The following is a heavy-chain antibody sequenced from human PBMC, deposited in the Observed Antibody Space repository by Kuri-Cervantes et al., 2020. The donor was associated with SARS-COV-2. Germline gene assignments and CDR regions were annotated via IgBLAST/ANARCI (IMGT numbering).Heavy chain of an antibody. CDR3: ARGRLHADYYYSMDV. V-gene: IGHV3-20*04. Sequence: GGSLRLSCAASGFTFDDYGMSWVRQAPGKELEWVAGIDWNGISTGYADSVKGRFTISRDNAKNTLYLQMNSLRAEDTALYYCARGRLHADYYYSMDVWGQGNTVNVSS. CDR2: IDWNGIST. D-gene: IGHD5-18*01. CDR1: GFTFDDYG. J-gene: IGHJ6*02.